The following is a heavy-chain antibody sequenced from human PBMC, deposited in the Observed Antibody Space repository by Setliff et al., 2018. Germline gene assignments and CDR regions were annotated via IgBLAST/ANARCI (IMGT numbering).Heavy chain of an antibody. D-gene: IGHD3-22*01. V-gene: IGHV3-23*01. Sequence: GGSLRLSCAASGFTFSSYGMTWVRQAPGKRLAWVSLISGSGGTINYADPVKGRFTISRDNAKKSLYLQMNSLRAEDTAVYYCAREPHDSSGPDYWGQGTLVTVSS. CDR2: ISGSGGTI. CDR1: GFTFSSYG. CDR3: AREPHDSSGPDY. J-gene: IGHJ4*02.